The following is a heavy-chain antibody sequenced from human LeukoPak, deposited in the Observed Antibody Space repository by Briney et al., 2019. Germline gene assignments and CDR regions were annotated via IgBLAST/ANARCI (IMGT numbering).Heavy chain of an antibody. CDR3: ARDRNLYSGSFAS. Sequence: GASVKVSCKATGGTFSSYTISWVRQAPGQGLEWMGRIDPGSGATHFVPKFQGRVTMIRDTSISTAYMELVRLTSDDTAVYYCARDRNLYSGSFASWGQGTLVTVSS. CDR1: GGTFSSYT. V-gene: IGHV1-2*06. J-gene: IGHJ4*02. D-gene: IGHD5-12*01. CDR2: IDPGSGAT.